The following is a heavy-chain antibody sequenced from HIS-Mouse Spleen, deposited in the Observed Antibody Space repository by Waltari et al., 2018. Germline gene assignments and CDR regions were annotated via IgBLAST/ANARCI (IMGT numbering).Heavy chain of an antibody. CDR1: GYTFTGCY. Sequence: QVPLVQSGAEVKKPAASVKVSCKASGYTFTGCYMHWVRQAPGQGLEWMGWINPNSGGTNYAQKFQGRVTMTRDTSISTAYMELSRLRSDDTAVYYCARDVPNWGAFDIWGQGTMVTVSS. CDR3: ARDVPNWGAFDI. D-gene: IGHD7-27*01. V-gene: IGHV1-2*02. J-gene: IGHJ3*02. CDR2: INPNSGGT.